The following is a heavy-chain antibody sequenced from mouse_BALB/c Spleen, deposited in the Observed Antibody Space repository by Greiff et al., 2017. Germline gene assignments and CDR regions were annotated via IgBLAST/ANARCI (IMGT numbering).Heavy chain of an antibody. J-gene: IGHJ4*01. CDR2: IYPGGGYT. V-gene: IGHV1-63*02. D-gene: IGHD2-4*01. CDR3: ARRGLYYDYDGYAMDY. CDR1: GYTFTNYW. Sequence: VKLQESGAELVRPGTSVKISCKASGYTFTNYWLGWVKQRPGHGLEWIGDIYPGGGYTNYNEKFKGKATLTADTSSSTAYMQLSSLTSEDSAVYFCARRGLYYDYDGYAMDYWGQGTSVTVSS.